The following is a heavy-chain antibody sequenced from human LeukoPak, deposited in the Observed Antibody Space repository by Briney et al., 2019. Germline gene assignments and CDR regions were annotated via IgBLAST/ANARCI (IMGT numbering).Heavy chain of an antibody. V-gene: IGHV3-30*04. D-gene: IGHD2-8*02. J-gene: IGHJ4*02. CDR3: ATYRQVLLPFES. CDR1: GFTFSSYA. CDR2: ISYDGSNR. Sequence: GRSLRLSCTASGFTFSSYAMHWVRQAPGKGLEWVAVISYDGSNRYYADSVKGRFTISRDNSKNTLYLQMNSLRAEDTAIYYCATYRQVLLPFESWGQGTLVTVSS.